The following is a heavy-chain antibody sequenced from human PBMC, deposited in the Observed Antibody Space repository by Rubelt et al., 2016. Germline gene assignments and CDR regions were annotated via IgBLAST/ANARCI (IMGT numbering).Heavy chain of an antibody. CDR3: ATRFKGRYSYGEFDY. D-gene: IGHD5-18*01. V-gene: IGHV3-74*01. Sequence: EVQLVESGGGLVQPGGSLRLSCAASGFTFSTYWMNWVRQAPGKGLVWVSRINNDGSSTSYADSVKGRFTISRDNAKNTLYLQVNSLGVDETAVYYGATRFKGRYSYGEFDYWGQGTLVTVSS. J-gene: IGHJ4*02. CDR1: GFTFSTYW. CDR2: INNDGSST.